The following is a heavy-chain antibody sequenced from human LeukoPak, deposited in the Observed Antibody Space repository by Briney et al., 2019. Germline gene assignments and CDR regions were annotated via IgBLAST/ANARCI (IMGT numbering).Heavy chain of an antibody. D-gene: IGHD6-19*01. CDR1: GGSISSYY. V-gene: IGHV4-59*01. Sequence: SETLSLTCTVSGGSISSYYWSWIRQPPGKGLKWIGYIYYSGSTNYNPSLKSRVTISVDTSKNQFSLKLSSVTAADTAVYYCARGPDGGWYFDYWGQGTLVTVSS. CDR3: ARGPDGGWYFDY. J-gene: IGHJ4*02. CDR2: IYYSGST.